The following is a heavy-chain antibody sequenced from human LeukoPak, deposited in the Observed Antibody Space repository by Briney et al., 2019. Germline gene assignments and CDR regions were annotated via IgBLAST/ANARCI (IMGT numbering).Heavy chain of an antibody. Sequence: GGSLRLSCAASGFTFSSDWMSWVRQAPGEGLVWVSRINTDGSSTNYADSAKGRFTISRDNAKSTLYLQMNSLRAEDTAVYYCARDLMGAPGYWGQGTLVTVSS. J-gene: IGHJ4*02. CDR3: ARDLMGAPGY. D-gene: IGHD1-26*01. CDR2: INTDGSST. CDR1: GFTFSSDW. V-gene: IGHV3-74*01.